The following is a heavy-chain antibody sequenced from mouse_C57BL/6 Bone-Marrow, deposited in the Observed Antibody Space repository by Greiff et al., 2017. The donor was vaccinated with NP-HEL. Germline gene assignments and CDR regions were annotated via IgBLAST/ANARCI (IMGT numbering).Heavy chain of an antibody. CDR1: GFSLSTFGMG. CDR3: ARSAYYYGSSSYYAMDY. D-gene: IGHD1-1*01. J-gene: IGHJ4*01. Sequence: QVTLKESGPGILQPSQTLSLTCSFSGFSLSTFGMGVGWIRQPSGKGLEWLAHIWWDDDKYYNPALKRRLTLSKDTSKNQVFLKIANVDTADTATYYCARSAYYYGSSSYYAMDYWGQGTSVTVSS. V-gene: IGHV8-8*01. CDR2: IWWDDDK.